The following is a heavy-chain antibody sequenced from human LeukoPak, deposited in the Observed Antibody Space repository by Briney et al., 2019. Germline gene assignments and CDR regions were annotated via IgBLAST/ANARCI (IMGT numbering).Heavy chain of an antibody. D-gene: IGHD3-16*01. Sequence: PGGSLRLSCAASGCTVSIYSMNWVRQAPGKGLELVSSINSDSSLMFYAESVKGRFTISRDNARNSLYLQMNSLRAEDTAVYYCIRDLFDDYSLDYWGQGALVTVSS. CDR2: INSDSSLM. CDR1: GCTVSIYS. V-gene: IGHV3-21*01. J-gene: IGHJ4*02. CDR3: IRDLFDDYSLDY.